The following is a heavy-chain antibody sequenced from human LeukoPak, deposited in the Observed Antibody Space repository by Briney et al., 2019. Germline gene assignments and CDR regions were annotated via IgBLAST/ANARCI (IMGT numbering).Heavy chain of an antibody. D-gene: IGHD6-13*01. CDR1: GFTFRSYA. Sequence: GGSLRLSCAASGFTFRSYAMHWVRQAPGKGLEWVAVISYDGSNKYYADSVKGRFTISRDNSKNTLYLQMNSLRAEDTALYYCARAAAGTRNAFDIWGPGTMVSVSA. J-gene: IGHJ3*02. CDR3: ARAAAGTRNAFDI. CDR2: ISYDGSNK. V-gene: IGHV3-30*04.